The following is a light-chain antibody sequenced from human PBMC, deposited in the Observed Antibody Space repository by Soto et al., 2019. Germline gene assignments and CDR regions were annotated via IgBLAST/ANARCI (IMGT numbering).Light chain of an antibody. CDR3: QQCSDWPPIT. CDR1: QSVSNC. J-gene: IGKJ5*01. V-gene: IGKV3-11*01. Sequence: EIWFTQSSATLSLSPGERATLSCRASQSVSNCLGWYQQKPGQAPRLLIYDASNRAPGIPARFSGSGSGTDFTLTISSLEPEDFAVYYCQQCSDWPPITFGQGTRLEI. CDR2: DAS.